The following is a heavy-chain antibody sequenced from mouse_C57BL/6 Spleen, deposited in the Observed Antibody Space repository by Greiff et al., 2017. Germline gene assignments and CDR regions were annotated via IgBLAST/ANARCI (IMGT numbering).Heavy chain of an antibody. D-gene: IGHD1-1*01. V-gene: IGHV1-78*01. J-gene: IGHJ2*01. CDR1: GYTFTDHT. CDR2: IYPRDGST. CDR3: ARGDYYGSGGGYFDY. Sequence: QVQLQQSDAELVKPGASVKISCKVSGYTFTDHTIHWMKQRPEQGLEWIGYIYPRDGSTKYNEKFKGKATLTADKSSSTASMHLNSLTSEDSAVYFCARGDYYGSGGGYFDYWGQGTTLTVSS.